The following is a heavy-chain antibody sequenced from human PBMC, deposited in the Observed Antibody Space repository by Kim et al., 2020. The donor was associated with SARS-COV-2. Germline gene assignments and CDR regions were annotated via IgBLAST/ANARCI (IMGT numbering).Heavy chain of an antibody. J-gene: IGHJ3*02. CDR1: GDSISSGAYY. V-gene: IGHV4-31*03. CDR2: IYHSGSA. Sequence: SETLSLTCTVSGDSISSGAYYWSWIRQHPGKGLEWIGYIYHSGSAYYNPSLKSRVTISVDTSENQFSLKLSSVTAADTAIYYCASILLWFGESGAFDIWG. CDR3: ASILLWFGESGAFDI. D-gene: IGHD3-10*01.